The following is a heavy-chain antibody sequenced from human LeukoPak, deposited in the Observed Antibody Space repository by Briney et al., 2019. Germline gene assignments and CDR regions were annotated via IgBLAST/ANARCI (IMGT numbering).Heavy chain of an antibody. V-gene: IGHV3-30*02. Sequence: GGSLRLSCAASGFTFSSYGMHWVRQAPGKGLEWVAFIRYDGSNKYYADSVKGRFTISRDNSKNTPYLQMNSLRAEDTAVYYCAKDLLPVDTAMVNWFDPWGQGTLVTVSS. CDR3: AKDLLPVDTAMVNWFDP. J-gene: IGHJ5*02. D-gene: IGHD5-18*01. CDR2: IRYDGSNK. CDR1: GFTFSSYG.